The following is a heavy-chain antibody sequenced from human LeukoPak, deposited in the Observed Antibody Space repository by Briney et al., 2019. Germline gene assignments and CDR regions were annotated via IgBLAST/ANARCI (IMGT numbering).Heavy chain of an antibody. V-gene: IGHV3-23*01. CDR1: GFTFSSYG. CDR3: AKGRFSAPFDY. J-gene: IGHJ4*02. D-gene: IGHD3-10*01. CDR2: IGGSGGST. Sequence: GGSLRLSCAASGFTFSSYGMHWVRQAPGKGLEWVSAIGGSGGSTYYADSVKGRFTISRDNSKNTLYLQMNSLRAEDTAVYYCAKGRFSAPFDYWGQGTLVTVSS.